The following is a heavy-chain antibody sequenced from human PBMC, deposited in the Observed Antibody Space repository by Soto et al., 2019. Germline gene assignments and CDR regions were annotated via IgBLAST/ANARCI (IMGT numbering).Heavy chain of an antibody. CDR3: ARDWDTGSYLY. CDR1: GDTFSSYS. Sequence: QVQLVQSGAEVKKPGSSVKVSCKASGDTFSSYSIAWVRQAPGQGLEWMGGITPMFGTTYYAQKFQGRVTITADRSTITAYMEMGSLRSEDTAIYYCARDWDTGSYLYWGQGTLVTVSS. J-gene: IGHJ4*02. CDR2: ITPMFGTT. V-gene: IGHV1-69*06. D-gene: IGHD1-26*01.